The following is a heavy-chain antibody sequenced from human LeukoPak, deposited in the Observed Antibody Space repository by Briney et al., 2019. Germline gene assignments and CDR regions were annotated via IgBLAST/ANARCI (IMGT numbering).Heavy chain of an antibody. CDR2: MNPNSGNT. CDR3: ARAGYYASGSYTVDY. Sequence: ASVKVSCKTSGYTFISYAISWVRQAPGQGLEWMGWMNPNSGNTGYAQNFQGRVTMTRNTSISTAYMELSSLKSEDTAVYYCARAGYYASGSYTVDYWGQGTLVTVSS. V-gene: IGHV1-8*02. J-gene: IGHJ4*02. D-gene: IGHD3-10*01. CDR1: GYTFISYA.